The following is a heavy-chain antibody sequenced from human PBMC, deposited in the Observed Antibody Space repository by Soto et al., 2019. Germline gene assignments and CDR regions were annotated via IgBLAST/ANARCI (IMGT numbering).Heavy chain of an antibody. J-gene: IGHJ4*02. D-gene: IGHD6-19*01. V-gene: IGHV1-69*02. CDR1: GGSFSAYT. CDR2: IIPILGIE. Sequence: QVQLVQSGAEVKKPGSSVKVSCKASGGSFSAYTISWVRQAPGQGREWMGRIIPILGIENYAQTFQGRVTITEDKSTNTAYVGLNSLRSEDTAVYSCAISIAVAGWAGYWGQGTLVTVSS. CDR3: AISIAVAGWAGY.